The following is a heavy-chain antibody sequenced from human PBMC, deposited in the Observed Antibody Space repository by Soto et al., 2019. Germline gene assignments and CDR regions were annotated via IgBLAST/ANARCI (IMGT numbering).Heavy chain of an antibody. CDR3: ARIVVVASVANV. V-gene: IGHV4-39*02. J-gene: IGHJ4*02. Sequence: PSETLSLTCSVSGGSINYNSYHWGWIRQPPGQGLEWIGSIFYTGTTFYNPSLESRVTMSVDTSKNSFSLHLTSVTAADTAVYFCARIVVVASVANVRGKGTLVT. CDR1: GGSINYNSYH. CDR2: IFYTGTT. D-gene: IGHD2-2*01.